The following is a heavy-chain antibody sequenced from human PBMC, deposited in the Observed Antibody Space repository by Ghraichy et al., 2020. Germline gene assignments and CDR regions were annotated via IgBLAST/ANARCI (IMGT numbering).Heavy chain of an antibody. Sequence: TLSLTCTVSGGSISSYYWNWIRQPPGKGLEWIGYIYYSGSTNYNSSLKSRVTISVDPSKNQFSLKPSSVTAADTAVYYCARDVVPSATKYGLDVWGQGTTVTVSS. V-gene: IGHV4-59*01. J-gene: IGHJ6*02. CDR1: GGSISSYY. D-gene: IGHD2-2*01. CDR2: IYYSGST. CDR3: ARDVVPSATKYGLDV.